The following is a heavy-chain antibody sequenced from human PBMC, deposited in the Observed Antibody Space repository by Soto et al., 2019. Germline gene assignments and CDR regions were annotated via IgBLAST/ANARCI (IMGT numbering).Heavy chain of an antibody. Sequence: QLVESGGGLIQPGGSLRLSCAASGFTVTRNYMTWVRLTPGKGLECVSTIHTGGKTYYTDSVKGRFTVSREESKNTLHLQLNTLRVEDTAVYYCATGGSKRVRGAIVEVFHLEFWGRGTVVTVSS. CDR3: ATGGSKRVRGAIVEVFHLEF. CDR1: GFTVTRNY. CDR2: IHTGGKT. V-gene: IGHV3-53*02. D-gene: IGHD3-10*01. J-gene: IGHJ4*02.